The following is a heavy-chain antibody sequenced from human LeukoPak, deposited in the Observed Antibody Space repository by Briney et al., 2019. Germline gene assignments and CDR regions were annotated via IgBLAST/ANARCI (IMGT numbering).Heavy chain of an antibody. Sequence: GGSLRLSCAASGFTFSSYSMNWVRQAPGKGLEWVSSISSSSSYIYYADSVKGRFTISRDNAKNSLYLQMNSLRAEHTAVYYCARDPWMIHAFDIWGQGTMVTVSS. V-gene: IGHV3-21*01. CDR1: GFTFSSYS. D-gene: IGHD3-22*01. J-gene: IGHJ3*02. CDR3: ARDPWMIHAFDI. CDR2: ISSSSSYI.